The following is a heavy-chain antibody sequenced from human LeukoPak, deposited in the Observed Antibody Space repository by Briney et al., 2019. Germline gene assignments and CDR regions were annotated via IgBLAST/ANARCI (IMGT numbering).Heavy chain of an antibody. Sequence: GGSLRLSCAASGFTFSYYSMNWVRQAPGKGLEWVSYISSTSGIIYYTDSVKGRFTISRDNAKNSLYLQMNSLRDEDTAMYYCARGRTDFDYWGQGTLVTASS. CDR2: ISSTSGII. V-gene: IGHV3-48*02. CDR1: GFTFSYYS. J-gene: IGHJ4*02. CDR3: ARGRTDFDY.